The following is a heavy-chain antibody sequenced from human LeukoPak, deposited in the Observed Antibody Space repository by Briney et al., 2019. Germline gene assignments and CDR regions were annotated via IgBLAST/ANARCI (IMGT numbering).Heavy chain of an antibody. CDR1: GFPFTDYW. V-gene: IGHV3-7*01. CDR2: IRQDGSEK. J-gene: IGHJ4*01. D-gene: IGHD6-13*01. Sequence: PGGSLRLSCAVTGFPFTDYWMDWVRQAPGQGLGWVASIRQDGSEKTYVDSVKGRFTISRDNTKNSLSLQVNSLRVEDTAVYYCARDGTAAGLYFDLWGQGTLVTVSS. CDR3: ARDGTAAGLYFDL.